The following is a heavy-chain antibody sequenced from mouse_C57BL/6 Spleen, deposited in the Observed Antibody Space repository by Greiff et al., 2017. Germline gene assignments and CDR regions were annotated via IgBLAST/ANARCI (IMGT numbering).Heavy chain of an antibody. CDR3: ARGGRPYDAMDY. CDR1: GYTFTSYW. D-gene: IGHD3-3*01. J-gene: IGHJ4*01. CDR2: IDPSESYT. Sequence: QVQLQQSGAELVMPGASVKLSCKASGYTFTSYWMHWVKQRPGQGLEWIGEIDPSESYTNYNQKFKGKSTLTVDKSSSTAYMQLSSLTSEDSAVYYCARGGRPYDAMDYWGQGTSVTVSS. V-gene: IGHV1-69*01.